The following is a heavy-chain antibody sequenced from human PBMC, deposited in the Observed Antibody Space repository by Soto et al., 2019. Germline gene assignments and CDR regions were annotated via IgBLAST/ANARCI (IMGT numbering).Heavy chain of an antibody. Sequence: EVQLVESGGGLVKPGGSLRLSCAASGFTFSNYYINWVRQAPGKGLEWVSSISSTSTYIQYADSVKGRFTISRDNAKNSLFLQMSSLRAEDTAVYYCARGTVYCYYMDVWGKGTTVTVSS. CDR1: GFTFSNYY. J-gene: IGHJ6*03. CDR3: ARGTVYCYYMDV. V-gene: IGHV3-21*01. CDR2: ISSTSTYI. D-gene: IGHD2-21*02.